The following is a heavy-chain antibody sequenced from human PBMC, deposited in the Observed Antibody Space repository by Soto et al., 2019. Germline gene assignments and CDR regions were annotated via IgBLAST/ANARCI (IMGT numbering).Heavy chain of an antibody. D-gene: IGHD6-13*01. J-gene: IGHJ5*02. CDR3: ARDPPGIAAGGAGA. CDR1: GVTVSNNY. V-gene: IGHV3-53*01. CDR2: IYSGDDT. Sequence: EVQLVESGGGLILPGGSLRLSCAASGVTVSNNYMRWVRQAPGKGLEWVSLIYSGDDTHYADSVKGRFTISRDSSKNTVYLQMNSLRAEDTAVYYCARDPPGIAAGGAGAWGQGTLVTVSS.